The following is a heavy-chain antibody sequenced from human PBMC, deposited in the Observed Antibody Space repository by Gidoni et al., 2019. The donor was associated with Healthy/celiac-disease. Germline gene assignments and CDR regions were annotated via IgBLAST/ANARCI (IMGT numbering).Heavy chain of an antibody. J-gene: IGHJ3*02. CDR3: ARGGEWELYAFDI. V-gene: IGHV4-38-2*01. CDR2: IYHSGST. CDR1: GYSISSGYY. Sequence: QVQLQESGPGLVKPSETLSLTCAVSGYSISSGYYWGWIRQPPGKGLEWIGSIYHSGSTYYNPSLKSRVTISVDTSKNQFSLKLSSVTAADTAVYYCARGGEWELYAFDIWGQGTMVTVSS. D-gene: IGHD1-26*01.